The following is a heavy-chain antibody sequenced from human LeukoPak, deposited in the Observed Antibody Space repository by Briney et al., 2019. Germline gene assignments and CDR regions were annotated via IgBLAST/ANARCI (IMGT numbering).Heavy chain of an antibody. CDR3: ARGHSSGYYGPFDY. CDR1: GFTFSSYE. D-gene: IGHD3-22*01. CDR2: ISSSGSTI. Sequence: PGGSLRLSCAASGFTFSSYEMNWVRQAPGKGLEWVSYISSSGSTIYYADSMKGRFTISRDNAKNSLYLQMNSLRAEDTAVYYCARGHSSGYYGPFDYWGQGTLVTVSS. J-gene: IGHJ4*02. V-gene: IGHV3-48*03.